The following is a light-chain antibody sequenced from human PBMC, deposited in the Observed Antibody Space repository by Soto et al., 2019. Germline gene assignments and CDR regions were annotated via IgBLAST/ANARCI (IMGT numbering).Light chain of an antibody. V-gene: IGKV3-20*01. CDR2: DAS. J-gene: IGKJ4*01. CDR1: QSISRS. Sequence: EIACTQSPAMLSVSPGERATLSCRASQSISRSLAWYQQKPGQAPRLLISDASTRATGIPDRFSGSGSGTDFTLSISSLEPEDFAVYYCQQYDSAPLQTFGGGTKVDIK. CDR3: QQYDSAPLQT.